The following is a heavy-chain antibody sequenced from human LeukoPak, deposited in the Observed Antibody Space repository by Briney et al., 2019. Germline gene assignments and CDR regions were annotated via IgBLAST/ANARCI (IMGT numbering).Heavy chain of an antibody. CDR1: GFTLSSYW. Sequence: GGSLRLSCAASGFTLSSYWMSWVRQAPGKGLEWVANIKRDGSEKYYVDSVKGRFTISRHNAKNSLYLQMNSLRVEDTAVYYCVRDDGATKPCWGQGTLVTVSS. J-gene: IGHJ4*02. CDR3: VRDDGATKPC. D-gene: IGHD1-26*01. V-gene: IGHV3-7*01. CDR2: IKRDGSEK.